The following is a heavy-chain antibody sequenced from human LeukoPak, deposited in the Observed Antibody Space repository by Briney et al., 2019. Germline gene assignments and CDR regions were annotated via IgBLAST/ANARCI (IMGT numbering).Heavy chain of an antibody. D-gene: IGHD3-22*01. Sequence: PGESLKISCKGSGYSFTSYWIGWVRQIPGKGLEWMGIIYPGDSDTRYSPSFQGQVTISADKSISTAYLQWSSLKASDTAMYYCAKPKYYYDSSGYRLSDAFDIWGQGTMVTVSS. CDR3: AKPKYYYDSSGYRLSDAFDI. V-gene: IGHV5-51*01. CDR2: IYPGDSDT. J-gene: IGHJ3*02. CDR1: GYSFTSYW.